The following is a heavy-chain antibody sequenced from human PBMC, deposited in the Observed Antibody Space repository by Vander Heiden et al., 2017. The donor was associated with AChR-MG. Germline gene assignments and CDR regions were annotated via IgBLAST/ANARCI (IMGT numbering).Heavy chain of an antibody. Sequence: EVQLVESGGGLVQPGRSLSLPSAAPRLTFAHYAMHWVRQAPGKGLEWVSGISWNSGSIGYADSVKGRFTISRDNAKNSLYLQMNSLRAEDTALYYCAKDISPTYYYGSGADYWGQGTLVTVSS. CDR1: RLTFAHYA. CDR2: ISWNSGSI. V-gene: IGHV3-9*01. D-gene: IGHD3-10*01. J-gene: IGHJ4*02. CDR3: AKDISPTYYYGSGADY.